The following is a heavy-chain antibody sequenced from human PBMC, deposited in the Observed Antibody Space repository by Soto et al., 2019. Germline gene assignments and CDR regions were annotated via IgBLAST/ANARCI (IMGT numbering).Heavy chain of an antibody. V-gene: IGHV4-59*01. CDR1: GGSISSYY. CDR3: ARIDGRGFAFDY. Sequence: SETLSLTCTVSGGSISSYYWSWIRQPPGKGLEWIGYIYYSGSTNYNPSLKSRVTISVDTSKNQFSLRRSSGTAADTAVYYWARIDGRGFAFDYWGQGPLVTVSS. J-gene: IGHJ4*02. CDR2: IYYSGST. D-gene: IGHD3-16*01.